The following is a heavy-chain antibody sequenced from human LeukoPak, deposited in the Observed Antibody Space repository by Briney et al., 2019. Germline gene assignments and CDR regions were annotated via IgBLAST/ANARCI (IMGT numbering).Heavy chain of an antibody. CDR1: GGSISSYY. V-gene: IGHV4-4*07. Sequence: SETLSLTCTVSGGSISSYYWTWIRQPAGKGLEWIGRIYNSGSTNYNPSLKSRVTMSLDTSKNQFSLKLSSVTAADTAVYYCARIPSSSWYLWGLSWFDYWGQGTLVTVSS. J-gene: IGHJ4*02. CDR2: IYNSGST. D-gene: IGHD6-13*01. CDR3: ARIPSSSWYLWGLSWFDY.